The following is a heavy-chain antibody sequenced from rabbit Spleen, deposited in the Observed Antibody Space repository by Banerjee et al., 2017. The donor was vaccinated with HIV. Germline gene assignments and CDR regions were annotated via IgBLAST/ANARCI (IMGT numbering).Heavy chain of an antibody. V-gene: IGHV1S45*01. CDR2: IYTGSSNT. CDR3: ARDVDL. Sequence: QEQLEESGGDLVKPGASLTLTCTASGFDFSSNYYMCWVRQAPGKGLEWIGCIYTGSSNTYYASWAKGRFTISKTSSTTVTLQLTSLTAADTATYFCARDVDLWGPGTLVTVS. J-gene: IGHJ4*01. CDR1: GFDFSSNYY.